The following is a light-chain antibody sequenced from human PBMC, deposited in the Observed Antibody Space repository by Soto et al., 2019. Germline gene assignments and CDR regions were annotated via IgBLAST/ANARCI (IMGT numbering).Light chain of an antibody. CDR3: QQYGSSPWT. Sequence: EIVLTQSPGTLSLSPGETATLSCRASESVASNYLAWYQQKPGQAPRLLMYGASSRATGIPDRFSGSGSGTDFTLSITRLLPEDCAVYYCQQYGSSPWTSGQGTKVEIK. V-gene: IGKV3-20*01. J-gene: IGKJ1*01. CDR2: GAS. CDR1: ESVASNY.